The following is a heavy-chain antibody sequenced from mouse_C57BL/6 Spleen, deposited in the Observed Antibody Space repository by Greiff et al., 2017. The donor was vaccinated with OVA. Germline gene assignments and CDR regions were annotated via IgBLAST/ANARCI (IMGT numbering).Heavy chain of an antibody. CDR1: GFTFTDYY. Sequence: EVQLVESGGGLVQPGGSLSLSCAASGFTFTDYYMSWVRQPPGKALEWLGFIRNKANGYTTEYSASVKGRFTISRDNSQSILYLQMNALRAEDSATYYCARSGAYYFDYWGQGTTLTVSS. V-gene: IGHV7-3*01. CDR2: IRNKANGYTT. CDR3: ARSGAYYFDY. D-gene: IGHD4-1*01. J-gene: IGHJ2*01.